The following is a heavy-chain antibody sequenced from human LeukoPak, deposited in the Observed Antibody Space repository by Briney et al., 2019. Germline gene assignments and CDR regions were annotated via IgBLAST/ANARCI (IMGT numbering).Heavy chain of an antibody. J-gene: IGHJ4*02. CDR3: ARKSSSWYSIFDY. D-gene: IGHD6-13*01. CDR2: IKQDGSGK. Sequence: GGSLRLSCAASGFTFSSYWMSWVRQAPGKGLEWVANIKQDGSGKYYVDSVKGRFTISRDNAKNSLYLQMNSLRAEDTAVYYCARKSSSWYSIFDYWGQGTLVTVSS. CDR1: GFTFSSYW. V-gene: IGHV3-7*01.